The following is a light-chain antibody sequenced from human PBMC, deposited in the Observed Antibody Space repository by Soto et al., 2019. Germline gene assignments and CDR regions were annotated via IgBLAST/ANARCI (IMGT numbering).Light chain of an antibody. Sequence: EIVLTQSPGTLSLSPGERATLSCRASQSVSSSYLAWYQQKPGQAPRLLIYGASSRATGNPARFSGSGSGTAFTRTTSTLEPEDLAVDYCQHYDSSEWTFGQGTKVEIK. V-gene: IGKV3-20*01. J-gene: IGKJ1*01. CDR2: GAS. CDR3: QHYDSSEWT. CDR1: QSVSSSY.